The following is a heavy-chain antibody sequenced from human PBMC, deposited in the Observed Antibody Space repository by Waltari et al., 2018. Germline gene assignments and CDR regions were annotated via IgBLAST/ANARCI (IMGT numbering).Heavy chain of an antibody. CDR2: IHPGGGDT. V-gene: IGHV1-2*02. J-gene: IGHJ4*02. Sequence: QVQLVQSGAELKNPGASVRVSCQTSGYTFTNFYFHWVRQAPGQGLEWMGWIHPGGGDTNYAQKFQGRVTLTRDTSIDTAYLELNGLTSDDTAIYYCARDHNWGPDYWGQGTLVTVSS. D-gene: IGHD7-27*01. CDR1: GYTFTNFY. CDR3: ARDHNWGPDY.